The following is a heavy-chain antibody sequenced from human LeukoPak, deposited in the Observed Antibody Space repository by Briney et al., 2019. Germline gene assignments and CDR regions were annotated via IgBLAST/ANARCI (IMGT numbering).Heavy chain of an antibody. J-gene: IGHJ3*02. CDR2: INHSGST. D-gene: IGHD3-9*01. CDR1: GGSFSGYY. CDR3: ARDGGVLRYFDWTSDAFDI. Sequence: PSETLSLTCAVYGGSFSGYYWSWIRQPPGKGLEWIGEINHSGSTNYNPSLKSRVTISVDTSKNQFSLKLSSVTAADTAVYYCARDGGVLRYFDWTSDAFDIWGQGTMVTVSS. V-gene: IGHV4-34*01.